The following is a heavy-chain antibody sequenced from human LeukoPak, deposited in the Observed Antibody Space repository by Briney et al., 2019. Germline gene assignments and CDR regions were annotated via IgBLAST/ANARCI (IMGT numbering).Heavy chain of an antibody. CDR2: IIPILGIA. Sequence: EASVKVSCKASGCTFSSYTISWVRQAPGQGLEWMGRIIPILGIANYAQKFQGRVTITADKSTSTAYMELSSLRSEDTAVYYCARETRRDRDGYPILDYWGQGTLVTVSS. CDR1: GCTFSSYT. CDR3: ARETRRDRDGYPILDY. V-gene: IGHV1-69*04. D-gene: IGHD5-24*01. J-gene: IGHJ4*02.